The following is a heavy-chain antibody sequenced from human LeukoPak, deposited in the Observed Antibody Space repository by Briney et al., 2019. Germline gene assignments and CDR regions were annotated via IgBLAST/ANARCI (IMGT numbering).Heavy chain of an antibody. Sequence: GESLKIACKGSGYSFTTYWIAWVRQMPGRGLEWMGIISPDDSDIRYSPSFQGHVTISADKSISTAYLQWSSLQASDTAMYYCARHEGSGSYYSYWGQGTLVTVSS. CDR3: ARHEGSGSYYSY. J-gene: IGHJ4*02. CDR1: GYSFTTYW. V-gene: IGHV5-51*01. CDR2: ISPDDSDI. D-gene: IGHD1-26*01.